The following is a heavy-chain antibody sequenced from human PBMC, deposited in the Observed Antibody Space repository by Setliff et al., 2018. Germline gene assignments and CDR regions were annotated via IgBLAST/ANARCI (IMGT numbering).Heavy chain of an antibody. D-gene: IGHD1-26*01. CDR3: CSGSYLFVY. CDR2: INNDGSST. Sequence: GGSLRLSCAASGFVLSDYAMNWVRQAPGKGLEWVAHINNDGSSTTYEDSVKGRFTISRDNAKNTLYLQMNSLRAEDTAVYYCCSGSYLFVYWGQGSLVTVSS. CDR1: GFVLSDYA. V-gene: IGHV3-74*01. J-gene: IGHJ4*02.